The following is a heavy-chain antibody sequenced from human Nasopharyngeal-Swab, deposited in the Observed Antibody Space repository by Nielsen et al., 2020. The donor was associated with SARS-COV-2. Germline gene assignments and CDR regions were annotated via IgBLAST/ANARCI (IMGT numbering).Heavy chain of an antibody. V-gene: IGHV4-59*13. J-gene: IGHJ3*01. CDR1: GDSISSYY. CDR2: IYYRGNT. CDR3: AREMHQGITGPNSD. Sequence: SETLSLTCTVSGDSISSYYWSWIRQPPGKGLEWIGYIYYRGNTNYNPSLKSRVTMSEDTSKNQFSLKLSSVTAEDTAVYYCAREMHQGITGPNSDWGQGTMVTVSS. D-gene: IGHD1-20*01.